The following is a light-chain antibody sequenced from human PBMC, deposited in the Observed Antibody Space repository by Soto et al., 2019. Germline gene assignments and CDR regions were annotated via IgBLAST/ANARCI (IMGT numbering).Light chain of an antibody. V-gene: IGKV3-15*01. J-gene: IGKJ1*01. CDR3: QQYNNWPRT. CDR2: GAS. CDR1: QNVNSN. Sequence: EIVMTQSPGTLSVSPGEGATLSCRASQNVNSNLAWYQQKPGQAPRLLMYGASTRATGIPARFSGSGSGTEFTLTISSLQSEDFAVYYCQQYNNWPRTFGQGTKVEIK.